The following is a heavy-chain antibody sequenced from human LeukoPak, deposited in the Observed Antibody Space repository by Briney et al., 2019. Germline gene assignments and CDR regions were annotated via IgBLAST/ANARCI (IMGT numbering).Heavy chain of an antibody. CDR3: ARDLVVASGSFGMDV. CDR2: ISSSSSYI. D-gene: IGHD2-15*01. J-gene: IGHJ6*02. Sequence: PGGSLRLSCAASGFTFSSYWMSWVRQAPGKGLEWVSSISSSSSYIYYADSVKGRFTISRDNAKNSLYLQMNSLRAEDTAVYYCARDLVVASGSFGMDVWGQGTTVTVSS. CDR1: GFTFSSYW. V-gene: IGHV3-21*01.